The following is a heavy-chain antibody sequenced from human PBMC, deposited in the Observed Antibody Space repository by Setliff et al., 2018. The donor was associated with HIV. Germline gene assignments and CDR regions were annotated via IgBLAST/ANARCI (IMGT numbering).Heavy chain of an antibody. D-gene: IGHD4-17*01. J-gene: IGHJ3*01. Sequence: SETLSLTCAVSGYSISDGYYWGWIRQPPGKGLEWIGYIYYSGNTNYNPSLKSQVTISVDTSKNQLSLKLSSVTAADTAVYYCVGDPKTTTQVAFDFWGQGTMVTVSS. V-gene: IGHV4-61*08. CDR2: IYYSGNT. CDR1: GYSISDGYY. CDR3: VGDPKTTTQVAFDF.